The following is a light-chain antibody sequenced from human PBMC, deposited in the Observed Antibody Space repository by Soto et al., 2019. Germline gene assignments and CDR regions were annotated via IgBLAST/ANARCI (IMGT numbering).Light chain of an antibody. V-gene: IGKV3-11*01. CDR2: DAS. Sequence: DIVLTQSPATLSLSPGEGATLSCRASQSVSSYLAWYQQKPGQAPRLLIYDASNRATGLPARFSGSGSGTDFTLTISRLEPEDFAVYYCQQRSNWPPTFGGGTKVDIK. J-gene: IGKJ4*01. CDR3: QQRSNWPPT. CDR1: QSVSSY.